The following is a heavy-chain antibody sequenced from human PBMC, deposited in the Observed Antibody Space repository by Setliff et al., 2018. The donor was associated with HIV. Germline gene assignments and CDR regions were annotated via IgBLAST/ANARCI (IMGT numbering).Heavy chain of an antibody. Sequence: SETLSLTCTVSGGSINRISYYWGWIRQAPGRGLEWIGSIYNSGSTYYNPSPKSRIIISSDTSKNQISLRLTSVTAADTAVYFCARSLAGLMNYFDYWGQGMLVTSPQ. V-gene: IGHV4-39*01. D-gene: IGHD6-19*01. J-gene: IGHJ4*02. CDR2: IYNSGST. CDR1: GGSINRISYY. CDR3: ARSLAGLMNYFDY.